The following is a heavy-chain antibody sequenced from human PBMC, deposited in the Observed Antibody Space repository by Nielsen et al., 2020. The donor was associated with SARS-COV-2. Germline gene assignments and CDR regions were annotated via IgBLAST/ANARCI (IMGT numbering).Heavy chain of an antibody. CDR3: ARDEMVTDNGGFDP. J-gene: IGHJ5*02. D-gene: IGHD5-24*01. CDR1: GGSISSYY. CDR2: IYYSGST. Sequence: SETLSLTCTVSGGSISSYYWSWIRQPPGKGLEWIGYIYYSGSTNYNPSLKSRVTISVDTSKNQFSLKLSSVTAADTAVYYCARDEMVTDNGGFDPWGQGTLVTVSS. V-gene: IGHV4-59*01.